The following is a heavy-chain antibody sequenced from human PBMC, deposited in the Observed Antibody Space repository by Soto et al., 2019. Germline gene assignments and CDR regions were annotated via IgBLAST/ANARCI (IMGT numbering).Heavy chain of an antibody. V-gene: IGHV4-59*08. D-gene: IGHD5-12*01. Sequence: QVQLQESGPGLVKPSETLSLTCTVSGGSISSYYWSWIRQPPGKGLEWIGYIYYSGSTNYNPSLKSRVTISVDTSKNQFSLKLSSVTAADTAVYYCARHSFGYDSLYNWFDPWGQGTLVTVSS. CDR3: ARHSFGYDSLYNWFDP. J-gene: IGHJ5*02. CDR1: GGSISSYY. CDR2: IYYSGST.